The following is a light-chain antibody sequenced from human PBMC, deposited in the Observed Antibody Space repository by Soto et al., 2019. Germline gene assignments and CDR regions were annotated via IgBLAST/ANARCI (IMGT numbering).Light chain of an antibody. CDR2: GAS. CDR3: QHYNNWPPWT. V-gene: IGKV3-15*01. J-gene: IGKJ1*01. Sequence: EIVMTQSPATLSVSPGERATLSCRASQSVSSNLAWYQQKPGQAPRLLIYGASTRATGIPARFSGSESGTEFILTIISLQSEEFAVYYCQHYNNWPPWTFGQGTKVEIK. CDR1: QSVSSN.